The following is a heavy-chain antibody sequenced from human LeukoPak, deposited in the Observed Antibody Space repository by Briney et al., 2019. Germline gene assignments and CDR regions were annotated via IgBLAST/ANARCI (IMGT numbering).Heavy chain of an antibody. V-gene: IGHV4-34*01. CDR1: GGSFSGYY. CDR3: AKDKTYSGSAQGGD. CDR2: INHSGST. D-gene: IGHD1-26*01. Sequence: SETLSLTCAVYGGSFSGYYWSWIRQPPGKGLEWIGEINHSGSTNYNPSLKSRVTISVDTSKNQFSLKLSSVTAADTAVYYCAKDKTYSGSAQGGDWGQGTLVTVSS. J-gene: IGHJ4*02.